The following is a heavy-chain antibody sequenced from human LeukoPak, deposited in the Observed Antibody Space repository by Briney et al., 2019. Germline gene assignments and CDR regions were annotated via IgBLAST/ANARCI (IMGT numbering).Heavy chain of an antibody. V-gene: IGHV3-23*01. J-gene: IGHJ4*02. CDR2: INNSGGST. CDR3: AKDPAALLWFGELSPVDY. Sequence: PGGSLRLSCAASGFTFSRYGMTWVRQAPGKGLEWVSGINNSGGSTYYADSVKGRFTVSRDNSKNTPYLQMNSLRAEDTAVYYCAKDPAALLWFGELSPVDYWGQGTLVTVSS. CDR1: GFTFSRYG. D-gene: IGHD3-10*01.